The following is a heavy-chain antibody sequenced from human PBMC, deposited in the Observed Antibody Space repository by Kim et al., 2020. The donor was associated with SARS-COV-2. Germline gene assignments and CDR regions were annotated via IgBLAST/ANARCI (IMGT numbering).Heavy chain of an antibody. J-gene: IGHJ4*02. CDR2: IYYSGST. V-gene: IGHV4-59*08. CDR1: GGSISSYY. CDR3: ARFSLTWFDY. Sequence: SETLSLTCTVSGGSISSYYWSWIRQPPGKGLEWIGYIYYSGSTNYNPSLKSRVTISVDTSKNQFSLKLSSVTAADTAVYYCARFSLTWFDYWGQGTLVTVSS.